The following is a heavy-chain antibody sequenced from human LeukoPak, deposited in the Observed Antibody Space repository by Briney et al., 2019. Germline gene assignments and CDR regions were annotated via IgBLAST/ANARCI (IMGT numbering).Heavy chain of an antibody. CDR1: VFTFDDYA. CDR2: FSWNSRSI. J-gene: IGHJ4*02. D-gene: IGHD4-17*01. Sequence: GGSLRLSCAASVFTFDDYAMHWVRPAPGEGLEWVSGFSWNSRSIGYADSVKGRLTISRDNAKNSLYLQMNRLRAEDTALYYCAKDQDYDPRYYVDYWGQGTLVTVSP. V-gene: IGHV3-9*01. CDR3: AKDQDYDPRYYVDY.